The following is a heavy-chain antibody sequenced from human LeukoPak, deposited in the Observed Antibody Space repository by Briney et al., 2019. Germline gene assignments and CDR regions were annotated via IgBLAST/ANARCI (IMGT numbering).Heavy chain of an antibody. D-gene: IGHD4-17*01. CDR1: RSTFSSYG. CDR2: ISDDGKTK. Sequence: GGSLRLSCAASRSTFSSYGMHWVRQAPGKGLEWVAVISDDGKTKYYTDSVEGRFTISRDNTKNSLYLQMNSLRAEDTAVYYCARDGHDYGDYFFDYWGQGTLVTVSS. V-gene: IGHV3-30*03. J-gene: IGHJ4*02. CDR3: ARDGHDYGDYFFDY.